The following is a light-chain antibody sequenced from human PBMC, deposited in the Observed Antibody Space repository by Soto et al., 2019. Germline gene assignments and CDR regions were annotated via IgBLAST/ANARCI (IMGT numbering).Light chain of an antibody. Sequence: DLQMTQSPSSLSASVGDRFTITGRASQTISSWLDWYQQKPGKAPKLLIYKASTLKSGVPSRLSGSGSGTEFTITISSLKNDDFETYYCQHYNSYSEAFGQGTQVDI. V-gene: IGKV1-5*03. CDR1: QTISSW. CDR2: KAS. CDR3: QHYNSYSEA. J-gene: IGKJ1*01.